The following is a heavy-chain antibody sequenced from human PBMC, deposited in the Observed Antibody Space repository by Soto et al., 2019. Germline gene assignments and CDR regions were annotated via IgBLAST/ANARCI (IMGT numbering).Heavy chain of an antibody. V-gene: IGHV3-30-3*01. CDR1: GFTFSSYA. D-gene: IGHD2-21*02. Sequence: PGGSLRLSCAAPGFTFSSYAMHWVRQAPGKGLEWVAVISYDGSNKYYADSVKGRFTISRDNSKNTLYLQMNSLRAEDTAVYYCARYSPSDCLVLYYFDYWGQGTLVTVSS. CDR2: ISYDGSNK. J-gene: IGHJ4*02. CDR3: ARYSPSDCLVLYYFDY.